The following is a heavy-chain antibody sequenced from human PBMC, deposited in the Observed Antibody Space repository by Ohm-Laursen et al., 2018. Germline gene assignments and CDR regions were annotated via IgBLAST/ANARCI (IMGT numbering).Heavy chain of an antibody. D-gene: IGHD2-15*01. CDR3: AKVYYCSGGSCYSWELTNGFDI. CDR2: ISSAGTTI. Sequence: SLRLSCAASGFTFGSYGMNWVRQAPGKGLECVSFISSAGTTIHYADSVKGRFTISRDNAKNSLYLQMNSLRAEDTAVYYCAKVYYCSGGSCYSWELTNGFDIWGQGTMVTVSS. V-gene: IGHV3-48*03. J-gene: IGHJ3*02. CDR1: GFTFGSYG.